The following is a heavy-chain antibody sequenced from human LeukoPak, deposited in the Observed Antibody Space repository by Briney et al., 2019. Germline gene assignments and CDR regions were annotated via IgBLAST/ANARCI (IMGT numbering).Heavy chain of an antibody. J-gene: IGHJ5*02. CDR3: AKKEEFASGWFDP. Sequence: GGSLRLSCAASGFTFSSYGMHWVRQAPGKGLEWVAFIRYDGSNKYYADSVKGRFTISRDNSKNTLYLQMNSLRAEDTAVYYCAKKEEFASGWFDPWGQGTLVTVSS. CDR1: GFTFSSYG. V-gene: IGHV3-30*02. CDR2: IRYDGSNK. D-gene: IGHD6-25*01.